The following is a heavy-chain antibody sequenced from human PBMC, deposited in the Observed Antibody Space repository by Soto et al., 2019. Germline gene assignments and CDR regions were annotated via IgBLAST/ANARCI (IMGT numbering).Heavy chain of an antibody. D-gene: IGHD3-9*01. CDR2: IYYSGST. CDR3: ARDPRPIKANNWFDP. V-gene: IGHV4-39*02. J-gene: IGHJ5*02. Sequence: SETLSLTCTVSGGSISSSSYYWGWIRQPPGKGLEWIGSIYYSGSTYYNPSLKSRVTISVDTSKNQFSLKLSSVTAADTAVYYCARDPRPIKANNWFDPWGQGTLVTVSS. CDR1: GGSISSSSYY.